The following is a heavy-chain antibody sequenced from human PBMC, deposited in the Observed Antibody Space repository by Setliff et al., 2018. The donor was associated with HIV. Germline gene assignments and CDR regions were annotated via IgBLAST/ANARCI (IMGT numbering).Heavy chain of an antibody. D-gene: IGHD3-16*01. CDR2: INNDETIT. Sequence: GGSLRLSCAASGFTFNSYWMHWVRQAPGKGLMWVSHINNDETITKYADSVKGRFIMSRDIANNAVYLQMSSLSVEDTAIYYCASHSFGISPPGKDWGQGTLVTVSS. CDR3: ASHSFGISPPGKD. V-gene: IGHV3-74*01. CDR1: GFTFNSYW. J-gene: IGHJ4*02.